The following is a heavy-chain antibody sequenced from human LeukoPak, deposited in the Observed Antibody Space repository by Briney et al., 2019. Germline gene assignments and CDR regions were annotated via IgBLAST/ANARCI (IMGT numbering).Heavy chain of an antibody. CDR1: GFTFSSYE. CDR2: INSSSKTI. V-gene: IGHV3-48*03. Sequence: GSLRLSCAASGFTFSSYEMNWVRQAPGKGLEGGSYINSSSKTIYYADSVKGRFTISRDNAKNSLYLQMNSLRDEETAVYYCARDSTVTPFGAFDIWGQGTMVTVSS. D-gene: IGHD4-17*01. J-gene: IGHJ3*02. CDR3: ARDSTVTPFGAFDI.